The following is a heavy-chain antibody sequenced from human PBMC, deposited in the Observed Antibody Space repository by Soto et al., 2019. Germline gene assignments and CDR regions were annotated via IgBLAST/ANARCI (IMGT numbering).Heavy chain of an antibody. J-gene: IGHJ4*02. CDR3: ARGRSSIAARPLFGHYYVDY. Sequence: QVQLQQWGAGLLKPSETLSLTCAVYGGSFSGYYWSWIRQPPGKGLEWIGEINHSGSTNYNPSLTRRVTIPVDKSKNQFSPKLRSVTAADTAVYYCARGRSSIAARPLFGHYYVDYWGQGTLVTVCS. V-gene: IGHV4-34*01. CDR2: INHSGST. D-gene: IGHD6-6*01. CDR1: GGSFSGYY.